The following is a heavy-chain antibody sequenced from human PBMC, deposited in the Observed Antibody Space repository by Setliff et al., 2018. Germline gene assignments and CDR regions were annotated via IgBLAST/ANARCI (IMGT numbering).Heavy chain of an antibody. D-gene: IGHD3-22*01. V-gene: IGHV1-2*02. CDR3: ARINFYVSSGYYYAPEL. CDR2: INPISGGT. Sequence: ASVKVSCKSSGYIFAGYYIHWLRQTPGQGLEWMGWINPISGGTNYAQKFQGRVTVTTDTSTTTAYMELRSLRADDTAVYYCARINFYVSSGYYYAPELWGQGTTVTVS. CDR1: GYIFAGYY. J-gene: IGHJ4*02.